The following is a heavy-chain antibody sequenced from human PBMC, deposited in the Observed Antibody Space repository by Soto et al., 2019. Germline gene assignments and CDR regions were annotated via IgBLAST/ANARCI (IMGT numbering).Heavy chain of an antibody. V-gene: IGHV3-21*01. Sequence: PGGSLRLSCVASGITFRSRAMSWVRQAPGEGLEWVSSISSSSSYIYYADSVKGRFTISRDNAKNSLYLQMNSLRAEDTAVYYCASSFEYSSSWYEYYFDYWGQGTLVTVSS. CDR3: ASSFEYSSSWYEYYFDY. D-gene: IGHD6-13*01. J-gene: IGHJ4*02. CDR2: ISSSSSYI. CDR1: GITFRSRA.